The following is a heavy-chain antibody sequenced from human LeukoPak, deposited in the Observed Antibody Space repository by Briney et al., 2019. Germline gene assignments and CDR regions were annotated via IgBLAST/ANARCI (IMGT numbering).Heavy chain of an antibody. CDR1: GGTFSSYA. CDR2: IISIFGTA. V-gene: IGHV1-69*05. Sequence: ASVKVSCKASGGTFSSYAISWVRQAPGQGLEWMGGIISIFGTANYAQKFQGRVTITTDESTSTAYMELSSLRSEDTAVYYCARGQDIVVVPGDNWFDPWGQGTLVTVSS. J-gene: IGHJ5*02. CDR3: ARGQDIVVVPGDNWFDP. D-gene: IGHD2-2*01.